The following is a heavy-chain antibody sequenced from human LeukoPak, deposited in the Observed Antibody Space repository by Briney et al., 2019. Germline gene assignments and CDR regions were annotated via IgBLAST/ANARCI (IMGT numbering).Heavy chain of an antibody. V-gene: IGHV3-21*01. CDR3: ARGPGIPG. CDR1: GFTLISYS. D-gene: IGHD6-13*01. Sequence: GGSLRLSRAASGFTLISYSMNWVRQARAKGRDWVSSISSSSSYIYYADSVKGRFTISRDNAKNSLYLQMNSLRAEDTAVYYCARGPGIPGWGQGTLVTVSS. CDR2: ISSSSSYI. J-gene: IGHJ4*02.